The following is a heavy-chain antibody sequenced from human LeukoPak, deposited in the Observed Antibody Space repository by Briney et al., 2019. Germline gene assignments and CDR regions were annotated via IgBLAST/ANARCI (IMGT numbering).Heavy chain of an antibody. CDR2: INHSGST. CDR3: ARVVVGAKNFYYYYMDV. Sequence: SETLSLTCAVYGGSFSGYYWSWIRQPPGKGLEWIGEINHSGSTNYNPSLKSRVTISVDTSQNQFSLKLSSVTAADTAVYYCARVVVGAKNFYYYYMDVWGKGTTVTVSS. J-gene: IGHJ6*03. CDR1: GGSFSGYY. V-gene: IGHV4-34*01. D-gene: IGHD1-26*01.